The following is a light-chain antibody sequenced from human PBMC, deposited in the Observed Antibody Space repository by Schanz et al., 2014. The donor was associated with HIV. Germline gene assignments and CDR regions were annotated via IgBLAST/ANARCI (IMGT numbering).Light chain of an antibody. J-gene: IGKJ1*01. V-gene: IGKV1-5*03. CDR1: QSISSW. Sequence: DIQMTQSRSTLSASVGDRVTITCRASQSISSWLAWYQQKPGKAPKLLISEASNLESGVPSRFSGSGSGTEFTLTISSLQPDDFATYYCQQYNSYWTFGQGTKVEIK. CDR2: EAS. CDR3: QQYNSYWT.